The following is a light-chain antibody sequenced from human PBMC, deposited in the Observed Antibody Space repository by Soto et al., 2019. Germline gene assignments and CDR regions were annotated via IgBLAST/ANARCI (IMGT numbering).Light chain of an antibody. CDR3: MQALQTPPT. Sequence: DIVMTQSPLSLPVTPGEPASISCRSSQSLLHSNGYNYLDWYLQKPGQSPQLLIYLGSNRASGVPDRFSGSGSGTDFTLKISRVEAEDVGVYYCMQALQTPPTFGHGTKVAIK. V-gene: IGKV2-28*01. J-gene: IGKJ3*01. CDR1: QSLLHSNGYNY. CDR2: LGS.